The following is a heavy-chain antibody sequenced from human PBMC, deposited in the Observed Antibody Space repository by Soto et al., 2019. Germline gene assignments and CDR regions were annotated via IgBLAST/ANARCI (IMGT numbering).Heavy chain of an antibody. CDR1: GFTFGSYA. CDR3: AKDMGGVVVVRRAFDI. V-gene: IGHV3-23*01. D-gene: IGHD2-2*01. J-gene: IGHJ3*02. Sequence: GGSLRLSCAASGFTFGSYAMSWVRQAPGKGLEWVSAISGSGGSTYYADSVKGRFTISRDNAKNSLYLQMNSLRAEDTALYYCAKDMGGVVVVRRAFDIWGQGTMVNVSS. CDR2: ISGSGGST.